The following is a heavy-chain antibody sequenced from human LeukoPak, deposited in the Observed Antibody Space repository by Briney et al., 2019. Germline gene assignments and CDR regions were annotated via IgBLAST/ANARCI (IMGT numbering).Heavy chain of an antibody. Sequence: AGGSLRLSCSASGFAFSRFAMTWVRHLPGKGLEWVSTISGNGLQTLYADSVKGRFSVSRDNSVNIVYLQMDSLRADDSALYSCAKDANYLDSSGYFIPFDYWGPGTLVTVAS. J-gene: IGHJ4*02. CDR1: GFAFSRFA. CDR3: AKDANYLDSSGYFIPFDY. D-gene: IGHD3-22*01. CDR2: ISGNGLQT. V-gene: IGHV3-23*01.